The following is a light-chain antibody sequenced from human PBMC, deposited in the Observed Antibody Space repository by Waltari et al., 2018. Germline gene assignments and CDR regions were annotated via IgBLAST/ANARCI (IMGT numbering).Light chain of an antibody. CDR3: SSYTSTDVV. J-gene: IGLJ2*01. Sequence: QSALTQPASVSGSPGQSITISCTGTSSDVGGYNYVSWYQQHPGKAPKLMFYDVSNRPSGVSTRFSGAKSGNTASLTISGLQAEDEADYYYSSYTSTDVVFGGGTKLTVL. CDR2: DVS. CDR1: SSDVGGYNY. V-gene: IGLV2-14*01.